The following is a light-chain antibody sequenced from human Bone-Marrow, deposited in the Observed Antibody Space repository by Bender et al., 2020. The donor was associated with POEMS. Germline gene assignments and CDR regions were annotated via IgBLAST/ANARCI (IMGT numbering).Light chain of an antibody. CDR1: TSDVGTYNY. Sequence: QSALTQPASVSGSPGQSITISCTGTTSDVGTYNYVSWYQQHPGKAPKLVIYDVNSRPSGVSDRFFGSKSGNTASLTISGLQAEDEGDYYCQSYDNSLGGWVFGGGTKLTVL. J-gene: IGLJ3*02. CDR2: DVN. V-gene: IGLV2-14*01. CDR3: QSYDNSLGGWV.